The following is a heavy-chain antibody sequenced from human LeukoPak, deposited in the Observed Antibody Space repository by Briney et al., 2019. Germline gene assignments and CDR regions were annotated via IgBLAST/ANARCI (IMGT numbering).Heavy chain of an antibody. D-gene: IGHD5-18*01. V-gene: IGHV3-11*01. CDR1: GFTFSDYY. CDR2: ISSSGSTI. Sequence: GGSLRLSCAASGFTFSDYYMSWIRQAPGKGLEWVSYISSSGSTIYYADFVKGRFTISRDNAKNSLYLQMNSLRAEDTAVYYCARDRVDTAMVDVWGQGTLVTVSS. CDR3: ARDRVDTAMVDV. J-gene: IGHJ4*02.